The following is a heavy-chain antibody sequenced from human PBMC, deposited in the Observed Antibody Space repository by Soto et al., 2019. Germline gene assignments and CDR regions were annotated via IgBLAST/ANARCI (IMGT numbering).Heavy chain of an antibody. J-gene: IGHJ4*02. CDR1: GNTFTSYD. CDR2: INPNSGNI. CDR3: ARGRASGSYYLLDY. Sequence: GASVKVSCKAPGNTFTSYDINWVRQATGHGLEWMGWINPNSGNIGYAQKFQGRVTMTRDTAIRTAYMEVSRLRSDDTAVYYCARGRASGSYYLLDYWHQGXLVTVCS. D-gene: IGHD3-10*01. V-gene: IGHV1-8*01.